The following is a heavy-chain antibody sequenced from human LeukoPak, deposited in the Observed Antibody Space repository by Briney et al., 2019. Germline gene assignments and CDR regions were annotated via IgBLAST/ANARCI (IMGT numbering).Heavy chain of an antibody. V-gene: IGHV3-66*01. CDR1: GFTVSSTL. Sequence: GGSLRLSCAASGFTVSSTLMSWVRQAPGKGLAWVSVTYASGTTDYADSVKGRFIISRDNSKNTLYLQMNSLRVGDTAVYYCAKDPMAGARIFDYWGQGTLVTVSS. D-gene: IGHD1-26*01. J-gene: IGHJ4*02. CDR3: AKDPMAGARIFDY. CDR2: TYASGTT.